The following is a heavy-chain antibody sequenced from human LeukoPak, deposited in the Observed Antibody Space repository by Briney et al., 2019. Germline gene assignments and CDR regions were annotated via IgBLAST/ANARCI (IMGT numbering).Heavy chain of an antibody. D-gene: IGHD2-2*01. CDR2: MNPNSGNT. Sequence: ASVKVSCKASGYTFTSYDINWVRQATGQGLEWMGWMNPNSGNTGYAQKFQGRVTMTKNTSISTAYMELSSLRSEDTAVYYCARGGCSSTSCYQTRAEFDYWGQGTLVTVSS. CDR3: ARGGCSSTSCYQTRAEFDY. J-gene: IGHJ4*02. V-gene: IGHV1-8*01. CDR1: GYTFTSYD.